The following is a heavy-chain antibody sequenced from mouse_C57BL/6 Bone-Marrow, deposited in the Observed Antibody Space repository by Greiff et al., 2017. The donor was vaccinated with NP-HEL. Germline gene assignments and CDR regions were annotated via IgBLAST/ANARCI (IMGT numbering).Heavy chain of an antibody. CDR2: IDPEVGET. CDR1: GFNIKDYY. D-gene: IGHD4-1*01. V-gene: IGHV14-2*01. CDR3: ARSLTGTSFDY. Sequence: VQLKESGAELVKPGASVKLSCTASGFNIKDYYMHWVKQRTEQGLEWIGRIDPEVGETKYAPKFQGKATITADTSSNTAYLQLSSLTSEDTAVYYCARSLTGTSFDYWGQGTTLTVSS. J-gene: IGHJ2*01.